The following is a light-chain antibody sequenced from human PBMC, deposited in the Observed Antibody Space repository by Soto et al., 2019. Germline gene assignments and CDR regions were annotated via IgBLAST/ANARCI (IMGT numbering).Light chain of an antibody. Sequence: ENVLTQSPGTLSLSPGERATLSCRASQSVSSSYLAWYQQKPGQAPRLLIYGASSRATGIPDWFSGSGSGTAFTLSISRLEPEDFSVYYCQQYGSSPPITFGQGTRLEIK. CDR2: GAS. J-gene: IGKJ5*01. CDR3: QQYGSSPPIT. CDR1: QSVSSSY. V-gene: IGKV3-20*01.